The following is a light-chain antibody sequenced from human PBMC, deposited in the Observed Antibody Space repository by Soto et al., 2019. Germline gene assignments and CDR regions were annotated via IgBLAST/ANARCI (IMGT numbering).Light chain of an antibody. CDR2: EGR. J-gene: IGLJ1*01. CDR1: NSGVVNYEY. CDR3: LSYGKV. Sequence: QSALSQPASVSGSPGQSITISCTVINSGVVNYEYVSWYQQFPDKAPKLIIYEGRERPSGVSDRFSGSKSDNAASLTISAPQTEDEAEYFCLSYGKVFGTGTKGTVL. V-gene: IGLV2-23*01.